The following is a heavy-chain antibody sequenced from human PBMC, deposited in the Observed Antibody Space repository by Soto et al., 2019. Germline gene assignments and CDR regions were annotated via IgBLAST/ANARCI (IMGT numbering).Heavy chain of an antibody. J-gene: IGHJ4*02. CDR2: IYYSGST. V-gene: IGHV4-39*01. D-gene: IGHD1-26*01. CDR1: GGSISSSSYY. CDR3: ALLSWGPYYFDS. Sequence: SETLSLTCTVSGGSISSSSYYWGWIRQPPGKGLEWIGSIYYSGSTYYNPSLKSRVTISVDTSKNQFSLRLSSVTAADTAVYYCALLSWGPYYFDSWGQGTLVTVSS.